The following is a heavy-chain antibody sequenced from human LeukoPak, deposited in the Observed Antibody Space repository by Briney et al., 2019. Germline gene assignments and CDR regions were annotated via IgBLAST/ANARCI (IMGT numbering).Heavy chain of an antibody. J-gene: IGHJ4*02. Sequence: GGSLRLSCAASGFTFSRYWMSWVRQAPGKGLEWVANIKQDGSEKYYVDSVKGRFTISRDNAKNSMYPQMNSLRAEDTAVYYCARDKGSDEGSKFDHWGQGTLVTVSS. CDR2: IKQDGSEK. CDR1: GFTFSRYW. CDR3: ARDKGSDEGSKFDH. V-gene: IGHV3-7*03.